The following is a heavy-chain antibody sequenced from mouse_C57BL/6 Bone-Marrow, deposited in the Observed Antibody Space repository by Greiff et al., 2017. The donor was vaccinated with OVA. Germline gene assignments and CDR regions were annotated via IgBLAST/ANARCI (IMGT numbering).Heavy chain of an antibody. J-gene: IGHJ1*03. CDR1: GYTFTSYW. V-gene: IGHV1-55*01. CDR2: IYPGSGST. Sequence: QVQLQQPGAELVKPGASVKMSCKASGYTFTSYWITWVKPRPGQGLEWIGDIYPGSGSTNYNEKFKSKATLTVDTSSSTAYMQLSSLTSEDSAVYYCAREEGGNWYFDVWGTGTTVTVSS. CDR3: AREEGGNWYFDV.